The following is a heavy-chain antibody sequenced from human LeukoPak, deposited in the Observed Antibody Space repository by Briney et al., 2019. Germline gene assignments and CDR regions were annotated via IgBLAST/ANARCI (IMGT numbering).Heavy chain of an antibody. V-gene: IGHV4-31*03. CDR3: ARARYDFWSGRYFDY. CDR2: IYYSGST. J-gene: IGHJ4*02. CDR1: GGSISSGGYY. D-gene: IGHD3-3*01. Sequence: SETLSLTCTVSGGSISSGGYYWSWIRQHPGKGLEWIGYIYYSGSTYYNPSLKSRVTISVDTSKNQFSLKLSSVTAADTAVYYCARARYDFWSGRYFDYWGQGTLVTVSS.